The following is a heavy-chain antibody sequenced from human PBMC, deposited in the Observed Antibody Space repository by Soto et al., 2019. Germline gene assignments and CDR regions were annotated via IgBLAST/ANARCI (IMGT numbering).Heavy chain of an antibody. Sequence: QITLKESGPTLVRPTQTLTLTCTFSGFSLSTTGVGVGWIRQPPGKALEWLALIYWDDDKRYSPSLKSRLTITKDTSKNAVILTMTNMAPVDTATYYCPQRLRDYGLGPARANYFAPWGQGTLVTVSS. J-gene: IGHJ5*02. CDR3: PQRLRDYGLGPARANYFAP. CDR2: IYWDDDK. D-gene: IGHD3-10*01. V-gene: IGHV2-5*02. CDR1: GFSLSTTGVG.